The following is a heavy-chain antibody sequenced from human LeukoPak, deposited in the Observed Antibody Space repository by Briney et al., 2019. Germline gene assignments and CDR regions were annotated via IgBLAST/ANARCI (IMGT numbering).Heavy chain of an antibody. D-gene: IGHD3-22*01. CDR2: ISGSGGST. Sequence: PGGSLRLSCAASGFTFSSYAMSWVRQAPGKGLEWVSAISGSGGSTYYADSVKGRFTISRDDSKNTLYLQMNSLRAEDTAVYYCAKDMGSGYYYYFDYWGQGTLVTVSS. V-gene: IGHV3-23*01. J-gene: IGHJ4*02. CDR1: GFTFSSYA. CDR3: AKDMGSGYYYYFDY.